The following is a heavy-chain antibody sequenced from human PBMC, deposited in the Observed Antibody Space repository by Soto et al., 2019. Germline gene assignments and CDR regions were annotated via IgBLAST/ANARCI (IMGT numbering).Heavy chain of an antibody. CDR2: INHSGST. D-gene: IGHD1-26*01. CDR3: ARGKGMGIGSPLHAY. CDR1: GGSISSSSYY. Sequence: SETLSLTCTVSGGSISSSSYYWSWIRQPPGKGLEWIGEINHSGSTNYNPSLKSRVTISVDTSKNQFSLKLSSVTAADTAVYYCARGKGMGIGSPLHAYWGQGTLVTVSS. J-gene: IGHJ4*02. V-gene: IGHV4-39*07.